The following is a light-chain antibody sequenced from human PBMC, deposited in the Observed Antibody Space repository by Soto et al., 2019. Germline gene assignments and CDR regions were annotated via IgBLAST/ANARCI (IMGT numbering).Light chain of an antibody. Sequence: EILLTQSPGTLSLSPGERATLSCRASQSVTNSFLAWYQQAPGQAPRLLIYDASSRASGIPDRFTGSGSGTDFTLTISRLEPEDFAVYYCQQYGSSLLFGQGTKVDIK. CDR1: QSVTNSF. J-gene: IGKJ1*01. V-gene: IGKV3-20*01. CDR2: DAS. CDR3: QQYGSSLL.